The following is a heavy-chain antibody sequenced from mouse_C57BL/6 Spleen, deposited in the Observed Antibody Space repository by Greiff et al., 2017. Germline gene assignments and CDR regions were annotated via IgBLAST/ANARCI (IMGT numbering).Heavy chain of an antibody. D-gene: IGHD2-5*01. CDR1: GYAFTNYL. CDR2: INPGSGGT. J-gene: IGHJ4*01. CDR3: AREGYSNYYAMDY. V-gene: IGHV1-54*01. Sequence: VQLQQSGAELVRPGTSVKVSCKASGYAFTNYLIEWVKQRPGPGLEWIGVINPGSGGTNYNEKFKGKATLTADKSSSTAYMQLSSLTSEDSAVYFCAREGYSNYYAMDYWGQGTSVTVSS.